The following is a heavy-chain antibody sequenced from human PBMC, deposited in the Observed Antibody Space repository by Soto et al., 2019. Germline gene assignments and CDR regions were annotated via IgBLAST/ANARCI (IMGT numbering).Heavy chain of an antibody. CDR1: CYTFTSYG. CDR3: ARVHSGYDSPFYYYMDV. D-gene: IGHD5-12*01. CDR2: ISAYNGNT. Sequence: ASVKVSCKASCYTFTSYGISWVRQAPGQGLEWMGWISAYNGNTNYAQKLQGGVTMTTDTSTSTAYMELRSLRSDDTAVYYCARVHSGYDSPFYYYMDVWGKGTTVTVSS. V-gene: IGHV1-18*01. J-gene: IGHJ6*03.